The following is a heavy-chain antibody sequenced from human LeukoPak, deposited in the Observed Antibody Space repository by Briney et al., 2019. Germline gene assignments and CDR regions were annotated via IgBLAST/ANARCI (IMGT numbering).Heavy chain of an antibody. V-gene: IGHV3-66*02. Sequence: GGSLRLSCAASGFTVSSNYMSWVRQAPGKGLEWVSVTYSGGSTYYADSVKGRFTISRDNSKNTLYLQMNSLRAEDTAVYYCASPTGDPGLASLDDAFDIWGQGTMVTVSS. CDR3: ASPTGDPGLASLDDAFDI. D-gene: IGHD7-27*01. CDR2: TYSGGST. J-gene: IGHJ3*02. CDR1: GFTVSSNY.